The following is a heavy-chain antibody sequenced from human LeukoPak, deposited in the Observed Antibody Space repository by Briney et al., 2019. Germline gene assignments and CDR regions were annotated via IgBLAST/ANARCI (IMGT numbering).Heavy chain of an antibody. V-gene: IGHV1-8*03. J-gene: IGHJ3*02. CDR1: GYTFTSYD. D-gene: IGHD3-3*01. CDR2: MDPNSGNT. CDR3: ARRGRDYDFWSGYYGNAFDI. Sequence: ASVKVSCKSSGYTFTSYDINWVRQATGQWLEWMGWMDPNSGNTGYAQKFQGRVTITRNTSISTAYMELSSLRSEDTAVYYCARRGRDYDFWSGYYGNAFDIWGQGTMVTVSS.